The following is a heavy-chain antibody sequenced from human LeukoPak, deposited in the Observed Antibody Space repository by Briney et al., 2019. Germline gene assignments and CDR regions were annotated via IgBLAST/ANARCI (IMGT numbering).Heavy chain of an antibody. Sequence: GGSLRLSCATSKFTFSSYDMSWIRQAPGEGLEGVSSISGRGDITYYADFVKGRFTISRDNDKNTLYLQMNSLRAEDTAVYYCARDGPTYYFDYWGQGTLVTVSS. CDR2: ISGRGDIT. D-gene: IGHD3-16*01. J-gene: IGHJ4*02. CDR1: KFTFSSYD. CDR3: ARDGPTYYFDY. V-gene: IGHV3-23*01.